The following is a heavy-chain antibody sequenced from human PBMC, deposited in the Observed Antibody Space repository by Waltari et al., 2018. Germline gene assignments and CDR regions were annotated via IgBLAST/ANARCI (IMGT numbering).Heavy chain of an antibody. V-gene: IGHV3-23*03. Sequence: EVQLLESGGGLVQPGGSLRLSCAASGFTFSSYAMSWVRQAPGKGLGWVSVIYSGGSTYYADSVKGRFTISRDNSKNTLYLQMNSLRAEDTAVYYCAKDPPDGGFFDYWGQGTLVTVSS. CDR3: AKDPPDGGFFDY. D-gene: IGHD4-17*01. J-gene: IGHJ4*02. CDR2: IYSGGST. CDR1: GFTFSSYA.